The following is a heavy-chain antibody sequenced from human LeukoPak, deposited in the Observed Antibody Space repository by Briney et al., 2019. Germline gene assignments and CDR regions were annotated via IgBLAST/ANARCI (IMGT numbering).Heavy chain of an antibody. J-gene: IGHJ6*02. CDR2: IRSKAYGGTT. Sequence: PGGSLRLSCTASGFTFGDYAMSWFRQAPGKGLEWVGFIRSKAYGGTTEYAASVKGRFTISRDDSKGIAYLQMNSLKTEDTAVYYCTSPGSYDFVYGMDVWGQGTTVTVSS. CDR1: GFTFGDYA. CDR3: TSPGSYDFVYGMDV. V-gene: IGHV3-49*03. D-gene: IGHD3-3*01.